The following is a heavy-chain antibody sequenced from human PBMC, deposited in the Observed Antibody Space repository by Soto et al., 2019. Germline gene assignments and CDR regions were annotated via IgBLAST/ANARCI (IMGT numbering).Heavy chain of an antibody. Sequence: QVQLVQSGAEVKKPGSSVKVSCKASGGTFSSYAISWVRQAPGQGLEWMGGIIPMFGTAHYAQKFQGIVTITADASTSTASMELSSLRSEDTAVYYCARHPGGRGYYDGMDVWGQGTTVTVSS. CDR3: ARHPGGRGYYDGMDV. V-gene: IGHV1-69*12. CDR2: IIPMFGTA. CDR1: GGTFSSYA. J-gene: IGHJ6*02. D-gene: IGHD2-15*01.